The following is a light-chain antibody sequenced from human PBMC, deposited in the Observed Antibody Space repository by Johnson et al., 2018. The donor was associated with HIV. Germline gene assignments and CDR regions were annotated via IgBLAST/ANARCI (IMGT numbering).Light chain of an antibody. V-gene: IGLV1-51*02. CDR2: ENN. CDR1: SSNIGNNY. J-gene: IGLJ1*01. CDR3: GIWDSSLSSGENV. Sequence: QSVLTQPPSVSAAPGQKVTISCSGSSSNIGNNYVSWYQQLPGTAPKLLIYENNKRPSGIPDRFSGSKSGTSATLGITGLPTGDEADYYCGIWDSSLSSGENVFGTGTKVTV.